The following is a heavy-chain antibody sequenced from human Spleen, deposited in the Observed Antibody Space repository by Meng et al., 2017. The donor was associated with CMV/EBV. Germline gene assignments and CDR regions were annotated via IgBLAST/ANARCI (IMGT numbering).Heavy chain of an antibody. V-gene: IGHV4-59*01. CDR2: IYDSGNT. CDR3: SRDLYGPGSYSPPGY. Sequence: SETLSLTCTVSGGSINNYYWSWIRQPPGKGLEWIGYIYDSGNTYYNPSLKSRVTISADTSKNQFSLKLSPVTAADTAVYYCSRDLYGPGSYSPPGYWGQGTLVTVSS. D-gene: IGHD3-10*01. CDR1: GGSINNYY. J-gene: IGHJ4*02.